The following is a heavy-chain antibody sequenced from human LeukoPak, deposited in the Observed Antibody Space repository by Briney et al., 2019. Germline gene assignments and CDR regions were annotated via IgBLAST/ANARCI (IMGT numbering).Heavy chain of an antibody. Sequence: PSETLALTCTVSGDSVSTSNSYWGWIRQPPGKGLEWIGSMFYSANTYYNPSLKSRVTISVDTSKNQLSLRLSSVTAADTAVYYCARHPHYYFDDTARWGQGTPGSASS. V-gene: IGHV4-39*01. CDR2: MFYSANT. CDR3: ARHPHYYFDDTAR. CDR1: GDSVSTSNSY. J-gene: IGHJ4*02. D-gene: IGHD3-22*01.